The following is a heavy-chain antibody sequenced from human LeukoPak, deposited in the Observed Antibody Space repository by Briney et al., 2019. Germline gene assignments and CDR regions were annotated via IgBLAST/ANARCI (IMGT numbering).Heavy chain of an antibody. CDR1: GFTFSSYW. D-gene: IGHD3-3*01. J-gene: IGHJ4*02. CDR2: INTDGSST. CDR3: ARGTFTIFGVVDY. Sequence: GGSLRLSCATSGFTFSSYWMHWVRQAPGKGLVWVSRINTDGSSTNYADSVKGRFTISRYNAKNTLYLQMNSLRAEDTAVYYCARGTFTIFGVVDYWGQGTLVTVSS. V-gene: IGHV3-74*01.